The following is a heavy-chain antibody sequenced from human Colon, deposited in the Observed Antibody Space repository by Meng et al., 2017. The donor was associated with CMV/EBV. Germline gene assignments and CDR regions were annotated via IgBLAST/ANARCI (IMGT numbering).Heavy chain of an antibody. J-gene: IGHJ1*01. CDR3: ATVSSGYYLYFQH. CDR1: GYTFTGYD. V-gene: IGHV1-2*02. CDR2: INPNSGGT. Sequence: VWLVQSGDELKKPGASVKVSCKASGYTFTGYDMHWVRQAPGQGLEWMGWINPNSGGTNYAQKFQGRVTMTRDTSISTAYMELSRLRSDDTAVYYCATVSSGYYLYFQHWGQGTLVTVSS. D-gene: IGHD3-22*01.